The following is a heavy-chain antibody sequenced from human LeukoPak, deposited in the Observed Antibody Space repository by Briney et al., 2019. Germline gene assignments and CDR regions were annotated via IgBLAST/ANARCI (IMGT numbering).Heavy chain of an antibody. CDR3: ARGTVVVPAARRGVSNDY. D-gene: IGHD2-2*01. J-gene: IGHJ4*02. Sequence: GASVKVSCKASGYTFTSYYMHWVRQAPGQGLEWMGIINPSGGSTSYAQKFQGRVTMTRDTSTSTVYMELSSLRSEDTAVYYCARGTVVVPAARRGVSNDYWGQGTLVTVSS. V-gene: IGHV1-46*01. CDR2: INPSGGST. CDR1: GYTFTSYY.